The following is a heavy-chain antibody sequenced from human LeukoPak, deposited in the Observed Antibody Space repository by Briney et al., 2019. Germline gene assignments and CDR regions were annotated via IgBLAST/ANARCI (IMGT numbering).Heavy chain of an antibody. D-gene: IGHD3-10*01. J-gene: IGHJ4*02. CDR2: ISAYNGNT. V-gene: IGHV1-18*01. Sequence: ASVKVSCKASGYTFTSYGISWVRQAPGQGLEWMGWISAYNGNTNYAQKLQGRVTMTTDTSTSTAYMELRSLRSDDTAVYYCARDGYYYGSGSYYNVGYWGQETLVTASS. CDR1: GYTFTSYG. CDR3: ARDGYYYGSGSYYNVGY.